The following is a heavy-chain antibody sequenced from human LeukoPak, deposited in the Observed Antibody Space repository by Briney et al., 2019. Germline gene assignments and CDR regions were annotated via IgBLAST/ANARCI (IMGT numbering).Heavy chain of an antibody. V-gene: IGHV2-5*01. CDR2: IYWNDEK. J-gene: IGHJ4*02. CDR1: GFSLSTSLAA. D-gene: IGHD5-24*01. CDR3: AHRRDGYFDY. Sequence: ESGPTLVNPTQTLTLTCTFSGFSLSTSLAAVGWIRQPPGKALDWLALIYWNDEKHYSPSLRSRLTVTKDTSKNQVVLTMTNMDPVDTATYSCAHRRDGYFDYWGQGTLVTVSS.